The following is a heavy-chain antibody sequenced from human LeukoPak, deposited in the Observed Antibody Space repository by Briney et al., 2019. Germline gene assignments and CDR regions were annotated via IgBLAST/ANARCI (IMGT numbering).Heavy chain of an antibody. CDR2: IIPIVGTA. V-gene: IGHV1-69*13. Sequence: ASVKVSCKASGGTFSSYAISWVRQAPGQGLEWMGGIIPIVGTANYAQKFQGRGTITADESTSTAYMELSRLRSEDKAVCYCARNDDSITIFGVDPYYYYVMDVWAQGTTVTFSS. D-gene: IGHD3-3*01. J-gene: IGHJ6*02. CDR3: ARNDDSITIFGVDPYYYYVMDV. CDR1: GGTFSSYA.